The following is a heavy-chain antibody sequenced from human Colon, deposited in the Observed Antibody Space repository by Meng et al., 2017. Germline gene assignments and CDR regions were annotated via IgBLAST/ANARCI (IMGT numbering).Heavy chain of an antibody. D-gene: IGHD3-22*01. CDR3: ARSLNYESSGYRH. Sequence: QVRLQESGPGLVKPSETLSLTCTVSGGSISKFYWTWIRQSPGKGLEWIGEIYDRGTPNYNPSLKSRVTISVDTSKNQFSLKMTSVTAADTAVYYCARSLNYESSGYRHWGQGTLVTVSS. CDR1: GGSISKFY. V-gene: IGHV4-59*12. J-gene: IGHJ4*02. CDR2: IYDRGTP.